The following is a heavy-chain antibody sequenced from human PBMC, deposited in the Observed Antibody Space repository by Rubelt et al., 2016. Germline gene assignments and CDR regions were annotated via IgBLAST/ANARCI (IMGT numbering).Heavy chain of an antibody. CDR3: ARDHRRDIVGAGLDY. Sequence: QVQLQESGPGLVKPSETLSLTCTVSGYSISSGYYWGWIRQPPGKGLEWIGSIYHSGSTYYNPSLKCRVTSSVDTSKNQFSLKLSSVTAADTAVYYCARDHRRDIVGAGLDYWGQGTLVTVSS. CDR1: GYSISSGYY. V-gene: IGHV4-38-2*02. J-gene: IGHJ4*02. D-gene: IGHD1-26*01. CDR2: IYHSGST.